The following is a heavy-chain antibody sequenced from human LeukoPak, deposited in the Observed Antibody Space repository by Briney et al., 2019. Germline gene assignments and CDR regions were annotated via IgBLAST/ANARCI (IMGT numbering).Heavy chain of an antibody. CDR3: AREAPRYGGLDY. CDR2: ISSSGTI. V-gene: IGHV3-69-1*02. Sequence: PGGSLRLSCAASGFTFSSYAMSWVRQAPGKGLEWVSYISSSGTIYYADSVKGRFTISRDNAKNSLYVQMNSLRVEDTAVYYCAREAPRYGGLDYWGQGTLVTVSS. CDR1: GFTFSSYA. J-gene: IGHJ4*02. D-gene: IGHD4-23*01.